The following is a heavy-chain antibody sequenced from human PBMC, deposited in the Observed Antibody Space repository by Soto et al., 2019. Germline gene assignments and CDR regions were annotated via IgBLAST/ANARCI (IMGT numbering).Heavy chain of an antibody. Sequence: PGGSLRLSCAASGFTFSDYYMSWIRQAPGKGLEWVSYISSSGSTIYYADSVKGRFTISRDNAKNSLYLQMNSLRAEDTAVYYCTASALVVVAATYAFDIWGQGTMVTVSS. CDR3: TASALVVVAATYAFDI. V-gene: IGHV3-11*01. CDR2: ISSSGSTI. D-gene: IGHD2-15*01. CDR1: GFTFSDYY. J-gene: IGHJ3*02.